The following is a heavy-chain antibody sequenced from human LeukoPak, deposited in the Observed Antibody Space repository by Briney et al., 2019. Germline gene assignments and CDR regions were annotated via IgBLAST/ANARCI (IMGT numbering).Heavy chain of an antibody. V-gene: IGHV4-59*01. Sequence: SETLSLTCTVSGGSISSYYWSWIRQPPGKGLEWIGYIYYSGSTNYNPSLKSRVTISVDTSKNQFSLKLSSVTAADTAVYYCARVGIAAAAWFDPWGQGTLVTVPS. J-gene: IGHJ5*02. CDR1: GGSISSYY. CDR2: IYYSGST. D-gene: IGHD6-13*01. CDR3: ARVGIAAAAWFDP.